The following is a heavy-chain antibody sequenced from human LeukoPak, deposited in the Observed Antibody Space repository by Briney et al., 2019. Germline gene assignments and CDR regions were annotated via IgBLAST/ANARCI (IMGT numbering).Heavy chain of an antibody. Sequence: PSETLSLTCTVSGGSISSSSYYWGWIRQPPGKGLEWIGSIYHSGSTYYNPSLKSRVTISVDTSKNQFSLKLSSVTAADTAVYYCAFLDIVVVPAAFNDYWGQGTLVTVSS. D-gene: IGHD2-2*03. J-gene: IGHJ4*02. CDR3: AFLDIVVVPAAFNDY. CDR2: IYHSGST. CDR1: GGSISSSSYY. V-gene: IGHV4-39*01.